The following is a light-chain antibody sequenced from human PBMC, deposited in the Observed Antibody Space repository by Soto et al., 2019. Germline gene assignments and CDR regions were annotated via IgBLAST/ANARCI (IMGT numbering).Light chain of an antibody. V-gene: IGKV1-33*01. CDR1: QDINTY. CDR2: EAS. Sequence: DIQMTQSPSPLSASVGDSVTITCQASQDINTYLNWYQQKAGKAPRVLIYEASHLETGVPSRFSGSGSGTYFTFTISSLQPEDIATYYCQQYDNLPLTFGGGTKVEIK. CDR3: QQYDNLPLT. J-gene: IGKJ4*01.